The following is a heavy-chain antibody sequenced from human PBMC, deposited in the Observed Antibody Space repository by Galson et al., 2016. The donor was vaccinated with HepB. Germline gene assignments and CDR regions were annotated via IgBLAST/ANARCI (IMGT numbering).Heavy chain of an antibody. D-gene: IGHD6-13*01. J-gene: IGHJ4*02. CDR3: AREMHVAAAAAFDF. Sequence: SLRLSCAASEFTFSTYGMHWVRQAPGKGLEWVALIWHDGSNKYYADSVKGRFTISRDNPKNTLSMQMNSLKVEDTAVYYCAREMHVAAAAAFDFWGRGTLVTVSS. CDR1: EFTFSTYG. V-gene: IGHV3-33*01. CDR2: IWHDGSNK.